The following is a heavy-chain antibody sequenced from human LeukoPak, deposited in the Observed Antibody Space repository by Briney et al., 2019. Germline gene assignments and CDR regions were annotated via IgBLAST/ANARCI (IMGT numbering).Heavy chain of an antibody. D-gene: IGHD7-27*01. Sequence: GGSLRLSCAASGFTFSTYWMNWVRQAPGKGLEWVANIKPDGSEKYYVDYVKGRFTISRDNAKNSLYLQMNSLRVEDTAVYYCARDWGHFDSWGQGTPVTVSS. V-gene: IGHV3-7*01. J-gene: IGHJ4*02. CDR3: ARDWGHFDS. CDR1: GFTFSTYW. CDR2: IKPDGSEK.